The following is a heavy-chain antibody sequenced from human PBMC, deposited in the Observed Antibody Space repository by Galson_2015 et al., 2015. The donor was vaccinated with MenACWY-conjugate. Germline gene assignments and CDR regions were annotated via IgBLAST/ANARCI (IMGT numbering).Heavy chain of an antibody. D-gene: IGHD2-8*02. V-gene: IGHV3-30*03. J-gene: IGHJ4*02. Sequence: SLRLSCAASGFTFRRFGMHWVRQAPGKGLEWMAVISYDGSNESYADSVKGRFTISRDNAKNTLYLQMNSLRAEDTAVYYCARAYCTGTSCASVDYWGPGTLVIVSS. CDR1: GFTFRRFG. CDR3: ARAYCTGTSCASVDY. CDR2: ISYDGSNE.